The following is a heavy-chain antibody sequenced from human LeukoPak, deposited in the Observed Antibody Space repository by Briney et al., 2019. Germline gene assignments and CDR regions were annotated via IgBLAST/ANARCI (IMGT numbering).Heavy chain of an antibody. D-gene: IGHD5-24*01. J-gene: IGHJ4*02. Sequence: PSETLSLTCSVSSGSISSNNYYWGWIRQPPGKGLEWIGYIYYSGSTYYNPSLKSRVTISVDTSKNQFSLKLGSVTAADTAVYYCARREDGRYTIDCWGQGTLVTVSS. CDR3: ARREDGRYTIDC. CDR2: IYYSGST. V-gene: IGHV4-39*01. CDR1: SGSISSNNYY.